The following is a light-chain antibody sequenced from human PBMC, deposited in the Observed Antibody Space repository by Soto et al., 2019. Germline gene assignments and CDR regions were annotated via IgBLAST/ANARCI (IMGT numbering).Light chain of an antibody. CDR1: SSDLGGYNY. V-gene: IGLV2-14*01. CDR3: TSYTSSSTLI. J-gene: IGLJ2*01. Sequence: QSALTQPASVSGSPGQSVTISCTGTSSDLGGYNYVSWYQHHPGKAPKLIIYAVTNRPSGVSTRFSGSKSGNTASLTISGLRTEDEAEYYCTSYTSSSTLIFGGGTKLTVL. CDR2: AVT.